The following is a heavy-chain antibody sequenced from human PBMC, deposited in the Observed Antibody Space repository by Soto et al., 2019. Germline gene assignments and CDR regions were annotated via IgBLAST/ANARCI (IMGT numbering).Heavy chain of an antibody. D-gene: IGHD5-18*01. CDR3: AKERGYNYGYDAMDV. V-gene: IGHV3-23*01. J-gene: IGHJ6*02. Sequence: EVQLLESGGGLVQPGGSLRLSCAASGFTFSSYAMSWVRQAPGKGLEWVSGISGSGGSTYYVDSVKGRFTISRDNSKNTLYLQTNSLRAEDTAVYYCAKERGYNYGYDAMDVWGQGTTVTVSS. CDR1: GFTFSSYA. CDR2: ISGSGGST.